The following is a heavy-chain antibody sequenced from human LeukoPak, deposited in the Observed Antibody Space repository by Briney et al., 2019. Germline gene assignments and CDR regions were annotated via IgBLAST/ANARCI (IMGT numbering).Heavy chain of an antibody. J-gene: IGHJ5*02. Sequence: GGSLRLSCAASGFTFSSYEMNWLRQARGKGLAWVSYISSSGSTIYYADSVKGRFTISRDNAKNSLYLQMNSLRAEDTAVYYCARDRLGSRWFDPWGQGTLVTVSS. CDR2: ISSSGSTI. D-gene: IGHD3-16*01. V-gene: IGHV3-48*03. CDR3: ARDRLGSRWFDP. CDR1: GFTFSSYE.